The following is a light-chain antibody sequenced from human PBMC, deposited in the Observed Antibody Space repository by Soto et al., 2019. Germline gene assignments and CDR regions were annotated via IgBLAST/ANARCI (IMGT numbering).Light chain of an antibody. J-gene: IGKJ1*01. CDR2: YTS. CDR1: QYVGTR. CDR3: QHYNSYSEA. V-gene: IGKV3-11*01. Sequence: EIVLTQSPATLSSSPGETATLSCRASQYVGTRLAWYQHKPGQAPRLLIYYTSNRATGIPARFSGSGSGTDFTLTINSLAPDDFATYYCQHYNSYSEAFGQGTKGDIK.